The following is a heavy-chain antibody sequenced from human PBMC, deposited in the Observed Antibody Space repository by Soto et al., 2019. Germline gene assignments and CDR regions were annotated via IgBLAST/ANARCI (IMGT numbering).Heavy chain of an antibody. CDR3: ARDIGGYSYDPFDD. V-gene: IGHV1-69*04. CDR1: GGTFSSYT. CDR2: IIPILGIA. J-gene: IGHJ4*02. Sequence: SVKVSCKASGGTFSSYTISWVRQAPGQGLEWMGRIIPILGIANYAQKFQGRVTITADKSTSTAYMELSSLRSEDTAVYYCARDIGGYSYDPFDDWGQGTLVNVSS. D-gene: IGHD5-18*01.